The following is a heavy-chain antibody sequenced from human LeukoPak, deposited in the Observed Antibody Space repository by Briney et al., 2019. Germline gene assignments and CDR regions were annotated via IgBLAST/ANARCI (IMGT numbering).Heavy chain of an antibody. CDR2: IDYSGST. J-gene: IGHJ3*02. CDR1: GGSIRSYY. CDR3: ARDRRRDLLHAFDI. V-gene: IGHV4-59*01. Sequence: PSETLSLTCTVSGGSIRSYYWSWIRQPPGKGLEWIAYIDYSGSTNYNPSLKSRVTISVDASRNQFSLNLSSVTAADTAVYYCARDRRRDLLHAFDIWGQGTMVTVSS. D-gene: IGHD1-26*01.